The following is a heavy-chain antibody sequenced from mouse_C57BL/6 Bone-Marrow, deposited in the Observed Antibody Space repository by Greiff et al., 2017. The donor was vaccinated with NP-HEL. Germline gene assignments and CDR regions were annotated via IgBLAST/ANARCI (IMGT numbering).Heavy chain of an antibody. J-gene: IGHJ3*01. D-gene: IGHD1-1*01. CDR2: INPNNGGT. CDR1: GYTFTDYN. V-gene: IGHV1-22*01. Sequence: EVQLQQSGPELVKPGASVKMSCKASGYTFTDYNMHWVKQSHGKSLEWIGYINPNNGGTSYNQKFKGKATLTVNKSSSTAYMELRSLTSEDSAVYYCARIPNYYGSSYGAYWGQGTLVTVSA. CDR3: ARIPNYYGSSYGAY.